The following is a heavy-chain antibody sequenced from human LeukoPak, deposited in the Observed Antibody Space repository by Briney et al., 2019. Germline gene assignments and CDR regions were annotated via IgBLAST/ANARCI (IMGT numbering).Heavy chain of an antibody. CDR2: INHSGST. Sequence: SETLSLTCAVYGGSFSGYYWSWIRQPPGKGLEWIGEINHSGSTNYNPSLKSRVTISVDTSKNQFSLKLSSVTAADTAVYYCARDLYSCSSTSCYNNWFDPWGQGTLVTVSS. CDR3: ARDLYSCSSTSCYNNWFDP. CDR1: GGSFSGYY. V-gene: IGHV4-34*01. J-gene: IGHJ5*02. D-gene: IGHD2-2*02.